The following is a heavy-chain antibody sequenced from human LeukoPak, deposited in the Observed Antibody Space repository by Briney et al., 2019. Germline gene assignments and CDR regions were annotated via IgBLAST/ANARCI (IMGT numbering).Heavy chain of an antibody. CDR3: ASPMPRITISYYYGMDV. D-gene: IGHD3-3*01. V-gene: IGHV3-21*01. J-gene: IGHJ6*02. CDR1: GFTFSSYS. Sequence: GGSLRLSCAASGFTFSSYSMNWVRQAPGKGLEWVSSISSSSSYIYYADSVKGRFTISRDNAKNSLYLQMNSLRAEDTAVYYCASPMPRITISYYYGMDVWGQGTTVTVSS. CDR2: ISSSSSYI.